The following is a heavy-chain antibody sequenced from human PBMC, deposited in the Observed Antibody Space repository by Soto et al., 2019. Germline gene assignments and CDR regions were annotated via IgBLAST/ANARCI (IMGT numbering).Heavy chain of an antibody. CDR2: ISYDGNTE. CDR1: GFAFSSYD. J-gene: IGHJ4*02. CDR3: VKDAAGALDY. Sequence: QMQLVESGGGVVQPGRSLRLSCAASGFAFSSYDIQWVRQGPGKGLEWMAKISYDGNTEDYADSVKGRFTISRDNSKKMLYLQMTSLRDDDTAVYYCVKDAAGALDYWGQGTVVTVSS. D-gene: IGHD6-25*01. V-gene: IGHV3-30*18.